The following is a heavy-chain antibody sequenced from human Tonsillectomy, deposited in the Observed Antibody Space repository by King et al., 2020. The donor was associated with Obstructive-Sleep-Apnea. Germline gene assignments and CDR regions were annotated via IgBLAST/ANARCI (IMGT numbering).Heavy chain of an antibody. J-gene: IGHJ6*02. Sequence: QLVQSGAEVKKPGASVKVSCKASGYTFTSYGISWVRQAPGQGLEWMGWINAYNGNTNYAQKLQGRVTMTTDTSTSTAYMELRRLRSDDTAVYYFARDQCSGGSCHPLLYYYYGMDVWGQGTTVTVSS. D-gene: IGHD2-15*01. CDR1: GYTFTSYG. V-gene: IGHV1-18*01. CDR3: ARDQCSGGSCHPLLYYYYGMDV. CDR2: INAYNGNT.